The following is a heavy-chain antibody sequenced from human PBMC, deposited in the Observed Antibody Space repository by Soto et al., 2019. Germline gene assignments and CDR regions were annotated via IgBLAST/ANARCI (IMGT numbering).Heavy chain of an antibody. CDR1: GFTFSDYY. D-gene: IGHD5-18*01. CDR2: ISSSSSYT. CDR3: ARVSLKGYSYGWDY. V-gene: IGHV3-11*06. Sequence: GGSLRLSCAASGFTFSDYYMSWIRQAPGKGQEWVSYISSSSSYTNYADSVKGRFTISRDNAKNSLYLQMNSLRAEDTAVYYCARVSLKGYSYGWDYWGQGTLVTVSS. J-gene: IGHJ4*02.